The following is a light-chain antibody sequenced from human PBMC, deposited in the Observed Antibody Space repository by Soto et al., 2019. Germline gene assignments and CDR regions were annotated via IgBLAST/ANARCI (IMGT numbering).Light chain of an antibody. CDR1: QSISSW. CDR2: KAS. V-gene: IGKV1-5*03. CDR3: QQYNSYSWT. J-gene: IGKJ1*01. Sequence: DIQMTQSPSTLSASVGDRVTITCRASQSISSWLAWYQQKPGKAPKLLIYKASSLESGVPSRFSGSGSGTEFTLTISSLQPDDFATYYCQQYNSYSWTFGQATEAHIK.